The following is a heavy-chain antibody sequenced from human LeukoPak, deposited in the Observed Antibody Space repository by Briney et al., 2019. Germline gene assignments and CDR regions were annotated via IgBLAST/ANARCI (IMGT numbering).Heavy chain of an antibody. CDR1: GGSFSGYH. D-gene: IGHD7-27*01. V-gene: IGHV4-34*01. CDR3: ASNTGTVFDY. J-gene: IGHJ4*02. CDR2: INHSGST. Sequence: SETLSLTCAVYGGSFSGYHWSWIRQPPGKGLEWIGEINHSGSTNYNPSLKSRVTISLEMSKHQFSLNLTSVTAADTAVYYCASNTGTVFDYWGQGALVTVSS.